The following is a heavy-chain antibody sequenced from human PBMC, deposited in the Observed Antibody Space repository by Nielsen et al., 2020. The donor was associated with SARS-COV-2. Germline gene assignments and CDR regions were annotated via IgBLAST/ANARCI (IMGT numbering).Heavy chain of an antibody. D-gene: IGHD3-22*01. Sequence: GESLKISCAASGFTFSSYAMHWVRQAPGKGLEWVAVISYDGSNKYYADSVKGRFTISRDNSKNTLYLQMNSLRAEDTAVYYCARGPYYYDSSGSAYWSQGTLVTVSS. CDR2: ISYDGSNK. CDR3: ARGPYYYDSSGSAY. V-gene: IGHV3-30-3*01. CDR1: GFTFSSYA. J-gene: IGHJ4*02.